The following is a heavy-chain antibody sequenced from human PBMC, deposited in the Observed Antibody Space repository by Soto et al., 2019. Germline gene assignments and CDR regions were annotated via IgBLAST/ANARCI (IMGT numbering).Heavy chain of an antibody. D-gene: IGHD6-13*01. V-gene: IGHV1-46*01. CDR3: ARDTIAAAGPAEYFQQ. Sequence: XSVKVSCKASGYTFTSYYMHWVRQAPGQGLEWMGIIDPSGGSTSYAQKFQGRVTMTRDTSTSTVYMELSSLRSEDTAVYYCARDTIAAAGPAEYFQQWGQGTLVTVSS. CDR1: GYTFTSYY. CDR2: IDPSGGST. J-gene: IGHJ1*01.